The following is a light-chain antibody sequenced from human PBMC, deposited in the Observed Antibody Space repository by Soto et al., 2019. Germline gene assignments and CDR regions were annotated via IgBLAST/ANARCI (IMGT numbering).Light chain of an antibody. Sequence: EIVMTQSPATLSVSPGERATLSCRASQSVSSNLAWYQQKPGQAPRLLIYGASTRATGIPARFSGSGSGTEFTLTISSLQSEDFAVYYCQQYNNWPITFGQATRLEIK. CDR3: QQYNNWPIT. CDR1: QSVSSN. J-gene: IGKJ5*01. CDR2: GAS. V-gene: IGKV3-15*01.